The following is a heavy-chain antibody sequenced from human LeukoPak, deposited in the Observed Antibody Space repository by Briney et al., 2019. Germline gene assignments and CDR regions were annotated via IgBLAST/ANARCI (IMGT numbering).Heavy chain of an antibody. D-gene: IGHD2-2*02. CDR2: ISYDGSNK. Sequence: PGGSLRLSSAASGFTFSSYGMHWVRQAPGKGLEWVAVISYDGSNKYYADSVKGRFTISRDNSKNTLYLQMNSLSAEDTAVYYCAKDIVPAAIVGWFDPWGQGTLVTVSS. J-gene: IGHJ5*02. CDR1: GFTFSSYG. CDR3: AKDIVPAAIVGWFDP. V-gene: IGHV3-30*18.